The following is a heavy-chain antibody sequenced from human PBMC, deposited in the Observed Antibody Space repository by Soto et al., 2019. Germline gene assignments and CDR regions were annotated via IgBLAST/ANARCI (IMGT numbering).Heavy chain of an antibody. CDR1: GGSISSSNW. D-gene: IGHD6-6*01. Sequence: SETLSLTCAVSGGSISSSNWWSWVRQPPGKGLEWIGEIYHSGSTNYNPSLKSRVTISVDKSKNQSSLKLSSVTAADTAVYYCARRARPGYYYYGMGVWGQGTTVTVSS. CDR2: IYHSGST. V-gene: IGHV4-4*02. CDR3: ARRARPGYYYYGMGV. J-gene: IGHJ6*02.